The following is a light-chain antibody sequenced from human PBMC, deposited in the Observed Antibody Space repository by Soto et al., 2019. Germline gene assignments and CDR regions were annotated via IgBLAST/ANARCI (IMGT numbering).Light chain of an antibody. CDR2: AVS. CDR1: QTIATW. CDR3: QQTNRFPYT. V-gene: IGKV1-12*02. Sequence: DVQMTQSPSFVSASVGDRVTITCRASQTIATWFAWYQQKPGEAPKLLIYAVSNLESGVPSRFSGSGSETDSTLTISSLQPEDFATYYCQQTNRFPYTFGQGTKLEI. J-gene: IGKJ2*01.